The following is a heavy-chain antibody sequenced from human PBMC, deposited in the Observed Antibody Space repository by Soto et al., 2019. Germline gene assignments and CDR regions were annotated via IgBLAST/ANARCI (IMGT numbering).Heavy chain of an antibody. V-gene: IGHV4-39*01. Sequence: QVQLRESGPRLVKPSETLSLTCSVSGGSVSSGGYYWGWIRQTPGKGLEWIASMFHSGTKYYNPSLQRRVTISVATPRNAFSLKLSSSTAAATDVYYCARRGERAAETDWFDPWGQGILVIVSS. CDR1: GGSVSSGGYY. D-gene: IGHD6-13*01. J-gene: IGHJ5*02. CDR2: MFHSGTK. CDR3: ARRGERAAETDWFDP.